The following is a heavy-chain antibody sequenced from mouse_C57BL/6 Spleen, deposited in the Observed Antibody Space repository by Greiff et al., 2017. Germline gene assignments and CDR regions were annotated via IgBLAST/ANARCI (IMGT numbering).Heavy chain of an antibody. V-gene: IGHV1-18*01. CDR2: INPNNGGT. J-gene: IGHJ3*01. CDR1: GYTFTDYN. D-gene: IGHD2-4*01. CDR3: ARWDYDAAY. Sequence: EVQLQQSGPELVKPGASVKISCKASGYTFTDYNMAWVKQSHGKSLEWIGDINPNNGGTIYNQKFKGKATLTVDKSSSTAYMELRSLTSEDTAVYYCARWDYDAAYWGQGTLVTVSA.